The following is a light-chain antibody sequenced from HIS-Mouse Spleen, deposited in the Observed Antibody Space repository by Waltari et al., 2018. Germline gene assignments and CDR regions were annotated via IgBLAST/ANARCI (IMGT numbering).Light chain of an antibody. J-gene: IGLJ2*01. CDR2: EDS. V-gene: IGLV3-10*01. CDR3: YSTDSSGNHRV. CDR1: ALPKKY. Sequence: SYELTQPPSVSVSPGQTARITCSGDALPKKYAYWYQQKSGQAPVLVIYEDSKRPSRLPERFSGSSSGTMATLTISGAQVEDEADYYCYSTDSSGNHRVFGGGTKLTVL.